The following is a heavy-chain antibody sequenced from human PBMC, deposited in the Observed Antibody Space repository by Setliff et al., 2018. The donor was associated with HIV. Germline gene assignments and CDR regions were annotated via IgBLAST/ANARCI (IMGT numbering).Heavy chain of an antibody. CDR3: ARVGGSYSDYYYYYYMDV. J-gene: IGHJ6*03. CDR1: GGSISSYY. D-gene: IGHD1-26*01. CDR2: IYYSGST. V-gene: IGHV4-59*01. Sequence: SETLSLTCTVSGGSISSYYWSWIRQPPGKGPEWIGYIYYSGSTNYNPSLKSRVTISVDTSKNQFSLKLSSVTAADTAVYYCARVGGSYSDYYYYYYMDVWGKGTTVTVSS.